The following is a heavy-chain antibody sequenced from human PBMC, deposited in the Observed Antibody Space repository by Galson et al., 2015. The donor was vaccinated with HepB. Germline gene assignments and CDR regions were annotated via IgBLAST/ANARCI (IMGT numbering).Heavy chain of an antibody. CDR3: ARESHCGGYICYFDY. CDR2: IKSKTDGGTT. J-gene: IGHJ4*02. D-gene: IGHD2-21*01. CDR1: GFTFSNTW. Sequence: SLRLSCAASGFTFSNTWMSWVRQAPGRGLEWVGHIKSKTDGGTTDYAAPVKGRFTISRDDSKDTLYLQMNSLRAEDTAVYYCARESHCGGYICYFDYWGQGTLVTVSS. V-gene: IGHV3-15*01.